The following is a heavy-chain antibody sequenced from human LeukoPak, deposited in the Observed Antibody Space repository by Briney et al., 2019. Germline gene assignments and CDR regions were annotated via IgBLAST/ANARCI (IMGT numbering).Heavy chain of an antibody. CDR1: GGSISSSSYY. D-gene: IGHD6-13*01. Sequence: IPSETLSLTCTVSGGSISSSSYYWGWIRQPPGKGLEWIGSIYYSGSTYYNPSLKSRVTISVDTSKNQFSLKLSSVTAADTAVYYCARLYSSSWYLDYWGQGTLVTVSS. CDR2: IYYSGST. CDR3: ARLYSSSWYLDY. V-gene: IGHV4-39*01. J-gene: IGHJ4*02.